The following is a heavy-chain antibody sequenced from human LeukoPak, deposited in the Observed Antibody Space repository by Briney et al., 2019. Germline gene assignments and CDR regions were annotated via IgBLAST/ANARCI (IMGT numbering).Heavy chain of an antibody. J-gene: IGHJ4*02. D-gene: IGHD3-3*01. CDR2: IIPIFGTA. CDR3: ARNVWDDFWSGYDY. V-gene: IGHV1-69*05. Sequence: GASVKVSCKASGGTFSSYAISWVRQAPGQGLEWMGGIIPIFGTANYAQKFQGRVTITTDESTSTAYMELSSLRSEDTAVYSCARNVWDDFWSGYDYWGQGTLVTVSS. CDR1: GGTFSSYA.